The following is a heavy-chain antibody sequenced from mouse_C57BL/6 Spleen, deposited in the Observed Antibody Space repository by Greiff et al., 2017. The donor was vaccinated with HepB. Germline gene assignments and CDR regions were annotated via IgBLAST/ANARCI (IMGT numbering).Heavy chain of an antibody. V-gene: IGHV1-82*01. CDR2: IYPGDGDT. Sequence: VKLMESGPELVKPGASVKISCKASGYAFSSSWMNWVKQRPGKGLEWIGRIYPGDGDTNYNGKFKGKATLTADKSSSTAYMQLSSLTSEDSAVYFCARSRVYYYGSSYDFDYWGQGTTLTVSS. CDR3: ARSRVYYYGSSYDFDY. CDR1: GYAFSSSW. J-gene: IGHJ2*01. D-gene: IGHD1-1*01.